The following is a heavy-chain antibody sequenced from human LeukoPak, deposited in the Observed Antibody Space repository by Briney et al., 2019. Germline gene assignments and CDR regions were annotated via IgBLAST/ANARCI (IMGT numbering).Heavy chain of an antibody. V-gene: IGHV3-21*01. Sequence: GALRLSCAASGFTFSSYSMNWVRQAPGKGLEWVSSISSSSSYIYYADSVKGRFTISRDNAKNSLYLQMNRLRAEDTAVYYCARDGGCSGGSCYVDYWGQGTLVTVSS. CDR1: GFTFSSYS. CDR3: ARDGGCSGGSCYVDY. D-gene: IGHD2-15*01. J-gene: IGHJ4*02. CDR2: ISSSSSYI.